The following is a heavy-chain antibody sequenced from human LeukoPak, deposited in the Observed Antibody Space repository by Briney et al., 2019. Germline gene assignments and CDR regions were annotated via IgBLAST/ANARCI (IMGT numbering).Heavy chain of an antibody. CDR2: IRYDGSNK. D-gene: IGHD2-2*02. CDR3: AKDYCSSTSCYIDY. J-gene: IGHJ4*02. CDR1: GFTFSSYG. V-gene: IGHV3-30*02. Sequence: GGSLRLSCAASGFTFSSYGMHWVRQAPGKGLEWAAFIRYDGSNKYYADSVKGRFTISRDNSKNTLYLQMNSLRAEDTAVYYCAKDYCSSTSCYIDYWGQGTLVTVSS.